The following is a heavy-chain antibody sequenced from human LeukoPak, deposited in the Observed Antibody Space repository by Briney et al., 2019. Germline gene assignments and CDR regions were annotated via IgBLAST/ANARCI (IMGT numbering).Heavy chain of an antibody. V-gene: IGHV4-30-4*01. CDR2: IYYSGST. J-gene: IGHJ6*02. D-gene: IGHD3-10*01. CDR1: GGSISSGDYY. Sequence: SETLSLTCTVSGGSISSGDYYWSWIRQPPGKGLEWIGYIYYSGSTYYNPSLKSRVTISVDTSKNQFSLKLSSVTAADTAVYYCAREGSDYYGSGTSYGMDVWGQGTTVTVSS. CDR3: AREGSDYYGSGTSYGMDV.